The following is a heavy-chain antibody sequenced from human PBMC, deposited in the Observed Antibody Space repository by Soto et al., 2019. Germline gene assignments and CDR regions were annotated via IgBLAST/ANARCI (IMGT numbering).Heavy chain of an antibody. CDR3: TRDRITMVRGVISYYYYYGMDV. CDR1: GFTFGDYA. V-gene: IGHV3-49*03. D-gene: IGHD3-10*01. CDR2: IRSKAYGGTT. Sequence: GGSLRLSCTASGFTFGDYAMSWFRQAPGKGLEWVGFIRSKAYGGTTEYAASVKGRFTISRDDSKSIAYLQMNSLKTEDTAVYYCTRDRITMVRGVISYYYYYGMDVWGQGTTVTVSS. J-gene: IGHJ6*02.